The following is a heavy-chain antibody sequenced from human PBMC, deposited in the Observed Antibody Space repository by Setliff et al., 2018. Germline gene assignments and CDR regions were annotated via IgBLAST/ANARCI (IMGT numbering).Heavy chain of an antibody. CDR3: TKDLEKWLQFGWYSDL. J-gene: IGHJ2*01. V-gene: IGHV1-2*02. Sequence: ASVKVSCKASGYNFTGYYMYWVRQAPGQGLEWMGWINPNSGGTNYAQKFQGRVSMTRDTSISTAFLELNGLRSDDTAVYYCTKDLEKWLQFGWYSDLWGRGTLVTVSS. CDR2: INPNSGGT. D-gene: IGHD5-12*01. CDR1: GYNFTGYY.